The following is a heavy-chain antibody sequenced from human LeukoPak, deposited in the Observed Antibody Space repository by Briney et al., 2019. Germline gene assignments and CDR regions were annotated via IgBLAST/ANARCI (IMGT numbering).Heavy chain of an antibody. V-gene: IGHV3-15*01. D-gene: IGHD1-26*01. CDR1: GFTFSNAW. CDR2: IKSKTDGGTT. J-gene: IGHJ6*03. Sequence: PGGSLRLSCAASGFTFSNAWMSWVRQAPGKGLEWVGRIKSKTDGGTTDYAALVKGRFTISRDDSKNTLYLQMNSLKTEDTAVYYCTTAVGATSFYYYYYYMDVWGKGTTVTISS. CDR3: TTAVGATSFYYYYYYMDV.